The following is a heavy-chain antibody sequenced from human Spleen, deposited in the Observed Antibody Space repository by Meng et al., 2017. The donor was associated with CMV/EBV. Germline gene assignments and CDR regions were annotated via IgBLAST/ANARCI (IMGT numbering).Heavy chain of an antibody. CDR2: IYSGGSST. CDR1: SSDA. V-gene: IGHV3-23*03. Sequence: SSDAMSWVRQAPGKGLEWVSVIYSGGSSTYYADSVEGRFTISRDNSKNTLYLQMNSLRAEDTAVYYCAKDRGYCSSTSCYTGYYFDYWGQGTLVTVSS. J-gene: IGHJ4*02. CDR3: AKDRGYCSSTSCYTGYYFDY. D-gene: IGHD2-2*02.